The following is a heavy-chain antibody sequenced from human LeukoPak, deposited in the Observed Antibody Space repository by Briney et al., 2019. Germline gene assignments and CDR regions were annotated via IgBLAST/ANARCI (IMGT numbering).Heavy chain of an antibody. CDR2: ISSSSSYI. V-gene: IGHV3-21*01. CDR1: GFTFSSYS. D-gene: IGHD6-19*01. J-gene: IGHJ4*02. CDR3: ARDRSPSGVEEY. Sequence: GGSLRLSCAASGFTFSSYSMNWVRQAPGKGLEWVSSISSSSSYIYYADSVKGRFTISRDNAKNSLYLQINSLRAEDTAVYYFARDRSPSGVEEYRGKGTLVTVSS.